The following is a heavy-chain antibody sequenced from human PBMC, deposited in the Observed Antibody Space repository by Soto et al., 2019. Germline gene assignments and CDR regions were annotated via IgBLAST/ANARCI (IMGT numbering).Heavy chain of an antibody. V-gene: IGHV3-53*01. Sequence: EVQLVESGGGLIQPGGYLRVSCEDSVFSVSDNYMTWVRQAPGKGLEWVSVIDTAGRTHYAESVKGRFTISRDNAKNTVHLQMTGLRAEDTAVYYCARGATYYDFWSGYYTSYTSYGMEVWCQGTRVTVSS. CDR1: VFSVSDNY. CDR3: ARGATYYDFWSGYYTSYTSYGMEV. D-gene: IGHD3-3*01. CDR2: IDTAGRT. J-gene: IGHJ6*02.